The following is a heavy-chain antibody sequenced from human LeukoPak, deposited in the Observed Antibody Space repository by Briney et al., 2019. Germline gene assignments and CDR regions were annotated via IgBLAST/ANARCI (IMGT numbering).Heavy chain of an antibody. CDR1: GGSFSDYD. CDR2: INHSGST. Sequence: PSETLSLTCAVSGGSFSDYDWSWIRRPPGKGLEWIGEINHSGSTNCDPSLKSRISMSIDTSKSQFSLNLRSVTAADTAVYYCARYVPVKTGTTRSSFDFWGQGTLVTVSS. CDR3: ARYVPVKTGTTRSSFDF. D-gene: IGHD1-1*01. V-gene: IGHV4-34*10. J-gene: IGHJ4*02.